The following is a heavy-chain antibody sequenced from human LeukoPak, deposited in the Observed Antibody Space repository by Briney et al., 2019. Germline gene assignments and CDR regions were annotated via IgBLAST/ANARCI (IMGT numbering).Heavy chain of an antibody. CDR3: ARADPPDTTLEHFFDS. V-gene: IGHV1-18*01. D-gene: IGHD5-18*01. CDR2: ISAYNSNT. Sequence: GASVKVSCKASGYTFTTYGISWVRQAPGQGLEVMGWISAYNSNTDYAQKFHGRFAMTIDTSSSTPYIDRLSPVSDDTAVYFCARADPPDTTLEHFFDSWGQGNLVTVSS. J-gene: IGHJ4*02. CDR1: GYTFTTYG.